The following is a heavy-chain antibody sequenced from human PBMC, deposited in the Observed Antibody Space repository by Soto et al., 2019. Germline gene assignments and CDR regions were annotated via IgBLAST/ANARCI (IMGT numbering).Heavy chain of an antibody. CDR3: ARGEFESDYGYFRDAFDI. CDR1: GGTFSSYT. CDR2: IIPILGIA. Sequence: QVQLVQSGAEVKKPGSSVKVSCKASGGTFSSYTISWVRQAPGQGLEWMGRIIPILGIANYAQKFQGRVTINADKSTITAYMELRRLRSEDTAVYYCARGEFESDYGYFRDAFDIWGQGTMVTVSS. D-gene: IGHD4-17*01. V-gene: IGHV1-69*02. J-gene: IGHJ3*02.